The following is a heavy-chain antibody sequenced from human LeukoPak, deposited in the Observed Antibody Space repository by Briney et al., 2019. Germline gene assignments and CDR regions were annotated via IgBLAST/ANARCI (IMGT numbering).Heavy chain of an antibody. CDR1: GYTFTSHG. D-gene: IGHD2-2*01. CDR2: ISGYSGNT. Sequence: ASVKVSCKASGYTFTSHGISWVRQVPGQGLEWMGWISGYSGNTNYAQKLQGRVTMTTDTSTSTAYMELRSLRSDDTAVYYCARGYCSSTSCYRWLDPWGQGTLVTVSS. V-gene: IGHV1-18*01. CDR3: ARGYCSSTSCYRWLDP. J-gene: IGHJ5*02.